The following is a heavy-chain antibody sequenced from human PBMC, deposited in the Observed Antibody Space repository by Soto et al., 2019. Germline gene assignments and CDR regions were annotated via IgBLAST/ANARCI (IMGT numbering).Heavy chain of an antibody. CDR3: ARDGEGF. J-gene: IGHJ4*02. Sequence: EVQLLESGGGLVHPGGSLRLSCAASGFTFSSNWMHWVRRVPGRGLVWVARINTDGSATNYVDSVKGRFTVSRDNAKNTLYLQMNSLRVEDTAVYYCARDGEGFWGQGTLVTVSS. D-gene: IGHD2-21*01. CDR1: GFTFSSNW. CDR2: INTDGSAT. V-gene: IGHV3-74*01.